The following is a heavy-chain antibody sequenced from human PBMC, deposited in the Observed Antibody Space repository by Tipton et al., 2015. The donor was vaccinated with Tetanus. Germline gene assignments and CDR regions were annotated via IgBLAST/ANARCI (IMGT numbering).Heavy chain of an antibody. V-gene: IGHV1-2*02. D-gene: IGHD3-3*01. CDR3: ARAGPQATFGVKYGMDV. Sequence: QVQLVQSGPEVKKPGASVKVSCKAAGYTFTGNYLQWVRQAPGQGLEWMGWINPDSGGTNSAQKFQGRVTMTRDTSISTAYMELSRLRSDDTAVYYCARAGPQATFGVKYGMDVWGQGTTVPVSS. CDR2: INPDSGGT. CDR1: GYTFTGNY. J-gene: IGHJ6*02.